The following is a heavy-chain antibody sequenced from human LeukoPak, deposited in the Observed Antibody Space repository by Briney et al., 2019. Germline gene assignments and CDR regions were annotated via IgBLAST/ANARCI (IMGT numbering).Heavy chain of an antibody. D-gene: IGHD3-3*01. V-gene: IGHV1-46*01. CDR1: GHTFTSYY. J-gene: IGHJ4*02. CDR3: ARAGGTYDFEDY. CDR2: INPSGGST. Sequence: EASVKVSCKASGHTFTSYYMHWVRQAPGQGLEWMGIINPSGGSTSYAQKFQGRVTMTRDTSTSTVYMELSSLRSEDTAVYYCARAGGTYDFEDYWGQGTLVTVSS.